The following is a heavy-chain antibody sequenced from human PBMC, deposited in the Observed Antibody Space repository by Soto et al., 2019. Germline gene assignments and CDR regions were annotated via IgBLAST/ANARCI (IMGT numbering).Heavy chain of an antibody. CDR1: GFTFSSYA. V-gene: IGHV3-23*01. D-gene: IGHD6-13*01. Sequence: EVQLLESGGGLVQPGGSLRLSCAASGFTFSSYAMSWVRQAPGKGLEWVSAISGSGGSTYYADSVKGRFTISRDNSKNTLYLQMTSLRAEDTAVYSCAKENGYSSSWFEFDYWGQGTLVTVSS. CDR2: ISGSGGST. J-gene: IGHJ4*02. CDR3: AKENGYSSSWFEFDY.